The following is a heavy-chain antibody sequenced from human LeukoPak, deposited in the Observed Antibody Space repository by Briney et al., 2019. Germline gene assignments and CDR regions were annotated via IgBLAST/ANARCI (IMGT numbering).Heavy chain of an antibody. J-gene: IGHJ4*02. CDR3: AKVVWNYDPLYDY. V-gene: IGHV3-30*02. D-gene: IGHD1-7*01. CDR2: TRYDGGNE. Sequence: GGSLRLSCAASGLPFSTYGMHWVRQAPGKGLEWVAYTRYDGGNEYYTDSVKGRFTISRDNSKNTLYLQMNSLRVEDTAVYYCAKVVWNYDPLYDYWGQGALVTVSS. CDR1: GLPFSTYG.